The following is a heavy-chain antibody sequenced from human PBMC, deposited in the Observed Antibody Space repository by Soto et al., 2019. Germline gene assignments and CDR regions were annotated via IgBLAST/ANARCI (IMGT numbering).Heavy chain of an antibody. V-gene: IGHV3-74*01. Sequence: GGSLRLSCAASGFSFGSYWMNWVRQAPGKGLVWVSRIDSDGSSTTYADSVKGRFTTSRDNAKNTLYLQMSSLRVEDTAVYYCARGRPYVMAVRGQVPTVTGSS. CDR1: GFSFGSYW. CDR3: ARGRPYVMAV. J-gene: IGHJ6*02. CDR2: IDSDGSST.